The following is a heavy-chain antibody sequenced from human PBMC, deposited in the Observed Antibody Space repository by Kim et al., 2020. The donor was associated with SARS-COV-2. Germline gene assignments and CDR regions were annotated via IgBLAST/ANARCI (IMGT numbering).Heavy chain of an antibody. Sequence: NYAPKLQGRVTMTTDTSTSTAYMELRSLRSDDTAVYYCALYYDILTGYGYWGQGTLVTVSS. D-gene: IGHD3-9*01. V-gene: IGHV1-18*01. CDR3: ALYYDILTGYGY. J-gene: IGHJ4*02.